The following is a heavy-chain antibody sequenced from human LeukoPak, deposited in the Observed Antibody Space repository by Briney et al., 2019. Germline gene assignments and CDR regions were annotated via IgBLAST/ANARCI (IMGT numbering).Heavy chain of an antibody. J-gene: IGHJ4*02. D-gene: IGHD6-19*01. Sequence: PSETLSLTCTVSGGSISSGGYYWSWIRQHPGKGLEWIGYIYYSGSTYYNPSLKSRVTISVDTSKNQFSLKLSSVTAADTAVYYCTRGTDITVAGNYWGQGTLVTVSS. CDR2: IYYSGST. V-gene: IGHV4-31*03. CDR3: TRGTDITVAGNY. CDR1: GGSISSGGYY.